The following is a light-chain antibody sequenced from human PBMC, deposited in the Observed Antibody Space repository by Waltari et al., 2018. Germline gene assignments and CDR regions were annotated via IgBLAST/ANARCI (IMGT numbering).Light chain of an antibody. CDR2: GAS. Sequence: EIVLTQSPGNLSLSTGERATLSCRASQSVSRALAWYQQKPGQAPRLLIYGASNRATGIPDRFSGSGSGTDFSLTISSLEPEDFAVYYCQHYLRLPATFGQGTKVEIK. CDR1: QSVSRA. V-gene: IGKV3-20*01. J-gene: IGKJ1*01. CDR3: QHYLRLPAT.